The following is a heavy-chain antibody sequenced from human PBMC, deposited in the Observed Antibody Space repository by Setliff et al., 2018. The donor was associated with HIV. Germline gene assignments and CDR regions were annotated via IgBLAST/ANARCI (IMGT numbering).Heavy chain of an antibody. J-gene: IGHJ3*02. CDR1: GFTFSNYE. D-gene: IGHD3-16*01. CDR2: IGSRGDTI. CDR3: ARLWGLKEDTFDI. V-gene: IGHV3-48*03. Sequence: PGGSLRLSCAASGFTFSNYEMNWVRQAPGKGLEWISYIGSRGDTIYDADSVKGRFTISRDNAKSSLYLQMNSLRAEDTAIYYCARLWGLKEDTFDIWGQGTMVTVSS.